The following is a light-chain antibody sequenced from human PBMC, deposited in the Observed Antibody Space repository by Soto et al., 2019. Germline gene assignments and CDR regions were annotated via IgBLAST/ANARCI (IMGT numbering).Light chain of an antibody. J-gene: IGLJ3*02. CDR3: QVWDSSSDRPV. CDR2: YDS. V-gene: IGLV3-21*04. Sequence: SYELTQTPSLSVAPEKTASITGGGDNIGSQSVPWYQHKPVQAPLLVMRYDSDRPSRIPERFSGSNSGNTATLTISRVEAGDEADYYCQVWDSSSDRPVFGGGTQLTVL. CDR1: NIGSQS.